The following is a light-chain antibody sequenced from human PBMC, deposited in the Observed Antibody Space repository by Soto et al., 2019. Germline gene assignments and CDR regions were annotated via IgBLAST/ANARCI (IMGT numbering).Light chain of an antibody. CDR1: GSDVPSYDY. Sequence: QSALTQPPSASGSPGQSVTISCTGTGSDVPSYDYVSWYQQHPCKAPKLIIYDVTKRPSGVPDRFSASKSGTTAPLTVSGFQAADEDDSYSNSSADTHNLVLGGWTKLAVL. J-gene: IGLJ2*01. CDR2: DVT. V-gene: IGLV2-8*01. CDR3: NSSADTHNLV.